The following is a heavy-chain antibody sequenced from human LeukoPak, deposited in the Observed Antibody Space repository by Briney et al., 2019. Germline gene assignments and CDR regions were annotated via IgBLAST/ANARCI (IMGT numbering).Heavy chain of an antibody. Sequence: PGGSLRLSCAASGFTFSSYGMHWVRQAPGKGLEWVAFIRYDGSNKYYADSVKGRFTISRDNSKNTLYLQMNSLRAEDTAVYYCAREGGDVQLWFGVFDYWGQGTLVTVSS. D-gene: IGHD5-18*01. CDR2: IRYDGSNK. CDR3: AREGGDVQLWFGVFDY. J-gene: IGHJ4*02. V-gene: IGHV3-30*02. CDR1: GFTFSSYG.